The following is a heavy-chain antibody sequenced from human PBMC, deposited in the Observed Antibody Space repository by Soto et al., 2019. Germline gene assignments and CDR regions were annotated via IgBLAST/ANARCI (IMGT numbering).Heavy chain of an antibody. D-gene: IGHD4-4*01. CDR1: GFIFNNYA. Sequence: EVQLLESGGGLVQPGGSLRLSCAASGFIFNNYAMNWVRQAPGKGLEWVSTSDSGSNSYYADSVRGRFTISRDNSQQTLYLQMDSLRPEDTAVYYCAKQRDYNSRLLFDYWGPGTLVTVSS. V-gene: IGHV3-23*01. CDR2: SDSGSNS. CDR3: AKQRDYNSRLLFDY. J-gene: IGHJ4*02.